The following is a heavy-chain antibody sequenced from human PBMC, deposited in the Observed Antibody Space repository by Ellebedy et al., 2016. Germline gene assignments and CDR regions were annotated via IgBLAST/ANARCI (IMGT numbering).Heavy chain of an antibody. CDR2: ISGDGDTT. Sequence: GGSLRLSXVASGFTFRNFFMSWVRQAPEGGLEWISTISGDGDTTFSADSVKGRFTISRDNSRYTLYLRMDSLRAADTAVYYCYYGHYSGSWGQGTLVTVSS. J-gene: IGHJ4*02. CDR1: GFTFRNFF. D-gene: IGHD4-17*01. V-gene: IGHV3-23*01. CDR3: YYGHYSGS.